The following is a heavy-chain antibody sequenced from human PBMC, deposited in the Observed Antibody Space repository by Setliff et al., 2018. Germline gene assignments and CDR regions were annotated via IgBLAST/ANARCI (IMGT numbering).Heavy chain of an antibody. CDR1: GASISDSY. V-gene: IGHV4-4*08. J-gene: IGHJ4*02. Sequence: SETLSLTCGVSGASISDSYWSWIRQPPGKGLEWIGHILTTGSTNYNPSLKSRVTISVDTSKNQFSLKLDSVIVADTAVYYCASNPFNSGPPYYFDYWGQGTLVTVSS. CDR2: ILTTGST. D-gene: IGHD6-19*01. CDR3: ASNPFNSGPPYYFDY.